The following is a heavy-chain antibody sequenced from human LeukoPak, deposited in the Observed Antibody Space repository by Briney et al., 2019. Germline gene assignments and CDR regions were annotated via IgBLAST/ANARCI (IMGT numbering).Heavy chain of an antibody. CDR1: GFTFSSYA. CDR2: ITESGNIP. CDR3: AKALSEYIYGVDF. Sequence: GGSLSLSCAASGFTFSSYAMSWARPAPRKGLERVSAITESGNIPYSADSVKGRFTISRDNSKNTLYLQMNSLRAGDTAVYYCAKALSEYIYGVDFWGQGTLVTVSS. D-gene: IGHD5-18*01. V-gene: IGHV3-23*01. J-gene: IGHJ4*02.